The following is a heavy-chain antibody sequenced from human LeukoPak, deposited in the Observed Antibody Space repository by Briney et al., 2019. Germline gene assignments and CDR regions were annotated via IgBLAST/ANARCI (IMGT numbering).Heavy chain of an antibody. D-gene: IGHD3-22*01. J-gene: IGHJ4*02. CDR2: IYYSGST. Sequence: SETLSLTCTVSGGSISSSSYYWGWIRQPPGKGLEWIGSIYYSGSTYYNPSLKSRVTISVDTSKNQFSLKLSSVTAADTALYYCARHLTYYDSSGLGRCFDYWGQGTLVTVSS. CDR1: GGSISSSSYY. CDR3: ARHLTYYDSSGLGRCFDY. V-gene: IGHV4-39*01.